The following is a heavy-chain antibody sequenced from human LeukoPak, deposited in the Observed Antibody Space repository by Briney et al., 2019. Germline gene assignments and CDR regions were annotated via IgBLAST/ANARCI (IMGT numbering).Heavy chain of an antibody. V-gene: IGHV3-23*01. J-gene: IGHJ4*02. Sequence: PGGSLRLSCAASGLTFSSYAMSWVRQAPGKGLEWVSAISGSGGSTYYADSVKGRFTISRDNSKNTLYLQMNSLRAEDTAVYYCAKDDYYDSSGYYYYWGQGTLVTVSS. D-gene: IGHD3-22*01. CDR3: AKDDYYDSSGYYYY. CDR2: ISGSGGST. CDR1: GLTFSSYA.